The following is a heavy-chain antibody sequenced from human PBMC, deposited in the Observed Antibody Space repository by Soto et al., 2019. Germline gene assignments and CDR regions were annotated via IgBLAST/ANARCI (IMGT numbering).Heavy chain of an antibody. CDR3: ARERTGTTSMDV. J-gene: IGHJ6*02. V-gene: IGHV1-8*01. Sequence: ASVKVSCKASGFTFTSYDIYWVRQATGQGLEWMGWMNPNSGNTGYAQKFQGRVTMTRNTSISTAYMELSSLRSEDTAVYYCARERTGTTSMDVWGQGTTVTVSS. CDR1: GFTFTSYD. CDR2: MNPNSGNT. D-gene: IGHD1-1*01.